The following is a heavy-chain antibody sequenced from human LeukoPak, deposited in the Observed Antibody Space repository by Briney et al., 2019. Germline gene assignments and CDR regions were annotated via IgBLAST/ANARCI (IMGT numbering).Heavy chain of an antibody. CDR3: ATEVVGYGDVHYFDS. D-gene: IGHD4-17*01. CDR2: FDHADGEP. Sequence: ASVKVSFKISGYTLTEVSMHWVRQAPGKGLEWMGGFDHADGEPIYAQKFQGRVTMSEDTSTDTAYMDLSSLRSEDTAVYYCATEVVGYGDVHYFDSWGQGTLVTVSS. J-gene: IGHJ4*02. CDR1: GYTLTEVS. V-gene: IGHV1-24*01.